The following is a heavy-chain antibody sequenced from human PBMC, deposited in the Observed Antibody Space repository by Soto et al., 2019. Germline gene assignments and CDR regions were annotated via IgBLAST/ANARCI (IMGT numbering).Heavy chain of an antibody. Sequence: SETLSLTCAVSGYSISSGYYWGWIRQPPGKGLEWIGSIYHSGSTYYDPSLKSRVTISVDTSKNQFSLKLSSVTAADTAVYYCARAGVSYSSSWYGGYFDYWGQGTLVTVSS. CDR1: GYSISSGYY. CDR2: IYHSGST. D-gene: IGHD6-13*01. J-gene: IGHJ4*02. CDR3: ARAGVSYSSSWYGGYFDY. V-gene: IGHV4-38-2*01.